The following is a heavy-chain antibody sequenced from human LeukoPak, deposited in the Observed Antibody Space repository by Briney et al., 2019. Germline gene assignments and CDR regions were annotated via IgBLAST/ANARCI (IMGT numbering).Heavy chain of an antibody. CDR2: IYTSGST. CDR1: GGSISSYY. Sequence: SETLSLTCTVSGGSISSYYWSWIRQPAGKGLEWIGRIYTSGSTNYNPSLKSRVTMSVDTPKNQFSLKLSSVTAADTAVYYCARDRAGYCSSTSCSDAFDIWGQGTMVTVSS. J-gene: IGHJ3*02. V-gene: IGHV4-4*07. CDR3: ARDRAGYCSSTSCSDAFDI. D-gene: IGHD2-2*01.